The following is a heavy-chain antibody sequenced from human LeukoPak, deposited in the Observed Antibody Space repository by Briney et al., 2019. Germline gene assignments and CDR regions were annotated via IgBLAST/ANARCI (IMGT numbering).Heavy chain of an antibody. J-gene: IGHJ4*02. D-gene: IGHD1-26*01. CDR3: AKDQGIWELQFGY. Sequence: GGSLRLSCAASGFTFSSYGMHWVRQAPGKGLEWVAVISYDGSNKYYADSVKGRFTISRDNSKNTLYLQMNSLRAEDTAVYYCAKDQGIWELQFGYWGQGTLVTVSS. CDR1: GFTFSSYG. V-gene: IGHV3-30*18. CDR2: ISYDGSNK.